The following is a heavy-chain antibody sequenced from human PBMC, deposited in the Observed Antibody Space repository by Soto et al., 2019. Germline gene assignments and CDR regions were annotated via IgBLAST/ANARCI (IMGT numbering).Heavy chain of an antibody. V-gene: IGHV1-3*01. CDR3: ARDKDRVPLGGNYYYAIDV. Sequence: ASVKVSCKASGYTFTSYAMHWVRQAPGQRLEWMGWINAGNGNTKYSQKFQGRVTITRDTSASTAYMELSSLRSEDTAVYYCARDKDRVPLGGNYYYAIDVWGQGTTVTVSS. CDR2: INAGNGNT. D-gene: IGHD2-2*01. J-gene: IGHJ6*02. CDR1: GYTFTSYA.